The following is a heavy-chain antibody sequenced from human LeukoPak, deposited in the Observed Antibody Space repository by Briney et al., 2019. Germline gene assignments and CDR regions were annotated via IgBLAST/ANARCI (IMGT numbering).Heavy chain of an antibody. CDR1: GFTFSSYS. D-gene: IGHD3-16*02. Sequence: GGSLRLSCAASGFTFSSYSMNWVRQAPGKGLEWVSYISSSSSTIYYADSVKGRFTISRDNAKNSLYLQMNSLRDEDTAVYYCARDSGDYVWGSYRQFDYWGQGTLVTVSS. CDR2: ISSSSSTI. J-gene: IGHJ4*02. V-gene: IGHV3-48*02. CDR3: ARDSGDYVWGSYRQFDY.